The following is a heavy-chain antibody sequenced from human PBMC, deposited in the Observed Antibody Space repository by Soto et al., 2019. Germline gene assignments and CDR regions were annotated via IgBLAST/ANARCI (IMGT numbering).Heavy chain of an antibody. CDR3: AKEIVALLWFGDQLVGMDV. Sequence: QVQLVESGGGVVQPGRSLRLSCAASGFTFSSYGMHWVRQAPGKGLEWVAVISYDGSNKYYADSVKGRFTISRDNSKNTLYLQMNSLRAEDTAVYYCAKEIVALLWFGDQLVGMDVW. D-gene: IGHD3-10*01. J-gene: IGHJ6*01. V-gene: IGHV3-30*18. CDR1: GFTFSSYG. CDR2: ISYDGSNK.